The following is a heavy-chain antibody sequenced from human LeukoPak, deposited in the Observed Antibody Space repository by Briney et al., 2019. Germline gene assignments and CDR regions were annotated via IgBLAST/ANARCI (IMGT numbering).Heavy chain of an antibody. Sequence: PSETLSLTCTVSGGSISSYYWSWIRQPPGKGLEWIGYIYYSGSTNYNPSLKSRVTISVDTSKNQFSLKLSSVTAADTAVYYCARLVSGCLDYWGQGTLVTVSS. J-gene: IGHJ4*02. CDR3: ARLVSGCLDY. V-gene: IGHV4-59*01. CDR1: GGSISSYY. CDR2: IYYSGST. D-gene: IGHD6-19*01.